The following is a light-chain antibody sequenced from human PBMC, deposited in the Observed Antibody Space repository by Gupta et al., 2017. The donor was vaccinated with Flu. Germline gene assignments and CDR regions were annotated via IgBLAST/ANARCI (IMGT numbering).Light chain of an antibody. J-gene: IGKJ2*01. CDR2: KAS. V-gene: IGKV1-5*03. Sequence: DIQMTQSPSTLSASVGDRVTITCRASQSSSSWLAWYQHKPGKAPKLLTYKASSLESGVPSRFRGSGSGTELTLTISSLKPDDIATYYCQQYESYSHTFGEGTKMEIK. CDR1: QSSSSW. CDR3: QQYESYSHT.